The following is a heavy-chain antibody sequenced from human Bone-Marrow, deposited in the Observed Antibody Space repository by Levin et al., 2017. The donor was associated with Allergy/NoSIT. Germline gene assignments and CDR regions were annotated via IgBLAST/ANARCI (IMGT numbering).Heavy chain of an antibody. V-gene: IGHV3-23*01. Sequence: GGSLRLSCAASGFAFSNSAMSWVRQAPGKGLEWVSAITASADRTYYPDSVKGRFTISRDNFRSTLYLQMNSLRAEDTAVYYCVKDYISYQYYYGLDVWGQETTVSVS. D-gene: IGHD3-3*02. CDR1: GFAFSNSA. CDR3: VKDYISYQYYYGLDV. CDR2: ITASADRT. J-gene: IGHJ6*02.